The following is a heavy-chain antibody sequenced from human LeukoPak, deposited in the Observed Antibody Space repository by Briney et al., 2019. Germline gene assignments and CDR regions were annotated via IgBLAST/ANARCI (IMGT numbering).Heavy chain of an antibody. V-gene: IGHV1-18*01. D-gene: IGHD2-2*01. CDR1: GYTFTSYG. J-gene: IGHJ6*02. CDR3: ARTLGPHIVVVPAAYYGMDV. CDR2: ISAYNGNT. Sequence: GASVKVSCKASGYTFTSYGIIWVRQAPGQGLEWMGWISAYNGNTNYAQKLQGRVTMTTDISTSTAYMELRSLRSDDTAVYYCARTLGPHIVVVPAAYYGMDVWGQGTTVTVSS.